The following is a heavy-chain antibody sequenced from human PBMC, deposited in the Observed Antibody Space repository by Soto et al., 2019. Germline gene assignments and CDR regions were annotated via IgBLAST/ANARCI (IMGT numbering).Heavy chain of an antibody. J-gene: IGHJ4*02. D-gene: IGHD4-17*01. CDR1: GGSISSSNW. Sequence: SETLSLTCAVSGGSISSSNWWSWVRQPPGKGLEWIGEIYHSGSTNYNPSLKSRVTISVDKSKNQFSLKLSSVTAADTAVYYCARASDDYGDYGSFDYWGQGALVTVSS. V-gene: IGHV4-4*02. CDR3: ARASDDYGDYGSFDY. CDR2: IYHSGST.